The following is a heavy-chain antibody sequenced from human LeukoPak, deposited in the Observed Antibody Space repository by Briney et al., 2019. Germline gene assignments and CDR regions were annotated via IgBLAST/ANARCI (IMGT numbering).Heavy chain of an antibody. CDR2: INHSGSA. V-gene: IGHV4-34*01. Sequence: SETLSLTCAVYGGSFSGYYWSWIRQPPGKGLEWIGEINHSGSANYNPSLKSRVTISVDTSKNQFSLKLSSVTAADTAVYYCAREYSVVPAALDYWGQGTLVTVSS. CDR1: GGSFSGYY. CDR3: AREYSVVPAALDY. D-gene: IGHD2-2*01. J-gene: IGHJ4*02.